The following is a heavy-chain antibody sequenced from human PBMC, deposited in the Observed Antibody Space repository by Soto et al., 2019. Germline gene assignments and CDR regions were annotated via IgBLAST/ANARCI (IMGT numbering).Heavy chain of an antibody. Sequence: PSETLSLTCIVSGDSISSNDYYWGWIRQPPGKGLEWIGYIYYSGTTNYNPSLKSRVTISVDTSKNQLSLKLSSVTAADTAVYYCARRYGYSFDYWGQVTLVTVS. CDR1: GDSISSNDYY. CDR2: IYYSGTT. J-gene: IGHJ4*02. D-gene: IGHD5-18*01. V-gene: IGHV4-61*05. CDR3: ARRYGYSFDY.